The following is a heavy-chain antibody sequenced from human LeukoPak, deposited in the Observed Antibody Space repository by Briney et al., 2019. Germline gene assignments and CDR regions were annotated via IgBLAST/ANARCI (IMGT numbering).Heavy chain of an antibody. J-gene: IGHJ3*02. CDR2: INPNSGGT. CDR1: GYTFTGYY. Sequence: ASVKVSCKASGYTFTGYYMHWVRQAPGQGLEWMGWINPNSGGTKYAQKFQGRVTMTRDTSISTAYMELSRLRSDDTAVYYCAREGGSDAFDIWGQGTMVTVSS. CDR3: AREGGSDAFDI. D-gene: IGHD1-26*01. V-gene: IGHV1-2*02.